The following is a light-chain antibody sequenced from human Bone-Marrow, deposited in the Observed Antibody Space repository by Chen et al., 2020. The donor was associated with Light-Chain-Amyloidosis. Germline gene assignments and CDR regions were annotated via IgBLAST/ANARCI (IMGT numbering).Light chain of an antibody. J-gene: IGLJ2*01. Sequence: QSVLTQPPSVSGAPGQRVTISCTGSRSNIGAPYDVHWYQQLPGTAPKLLIYGNNNRPSGVPDRFAGYKSGSSAALASTGRRAGEEADYDCQSYETRLRGSVVGGGTRLTVL. CDR3: QSYETRLRGSV. CDR1: RSNIGAPYD. CDR2: GNN. V-gene: IGLV1-40*01.